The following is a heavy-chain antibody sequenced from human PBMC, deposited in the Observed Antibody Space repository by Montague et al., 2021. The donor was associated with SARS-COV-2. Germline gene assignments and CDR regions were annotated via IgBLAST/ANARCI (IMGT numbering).Heavy chain of an antibody. Sequence: PALVKPTQTLTLTCTFSGFSLNTSGEGVGWVRQSPGKALEWLALIYWDDDKRYSPSLKSRSTTSKDTTKNEVVLTVANMDPVDTATYYCARYGDYGSWFDPWGQGTLVTVSS. CDR1: GFSLNTSGEG. J-gene: IGHJ5*02. CDR3: ARYGDYGSWFDP. D-gene: IGHD4-17*01. V-gene: IGHV2-5*02. CDR2: IYWDDDK.